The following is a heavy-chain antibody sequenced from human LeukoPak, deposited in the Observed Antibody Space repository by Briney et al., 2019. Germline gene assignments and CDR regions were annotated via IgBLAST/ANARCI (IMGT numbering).Heavy chain of an antibody. D-gene: IGHD6-19*01. J-gene: IGHJ6*03. CDR1: GGSISHSAYF. Sequence: PSETLSLTCTVSGGSISHSAYFWAWLRQPPGKGLEWVGHIYYTETTHYNPSLKSRVTMSFDTSRNQFSLNLSSVTAADTAAYYCARVRGIALPGDRYMDVWGKGTTVTVSS. V-gene: IGHV4-39*01. CDR2: IYYTETT. CDR3: ARVRGIALPGDRYMDV.